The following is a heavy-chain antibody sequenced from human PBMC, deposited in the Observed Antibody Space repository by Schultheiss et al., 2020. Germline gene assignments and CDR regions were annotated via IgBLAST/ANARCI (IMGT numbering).Heavy chain of an antibody. Sequence: GGSLRLSCAASGFTFSDYYMSWIRQAPGKGLEWVSIIHNDGATYYADSVKGRFTISRDNSKNTLYLQMNSLRVEDTAVYYCARDDYSSNWYLFDYWGQGTLVTVSS. J-gene: IGHJ4*02. CDR2: IHNDGAT. CDR1: GFTFSDYY. V-gene: IGHV3-66*01. CDR3: ARDDYSSNWYLFDY. D-gene: IGHD6-13*01.